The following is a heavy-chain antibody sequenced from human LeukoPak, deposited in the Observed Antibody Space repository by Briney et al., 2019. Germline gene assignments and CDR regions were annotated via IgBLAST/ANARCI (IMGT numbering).Heavy chain of an antibody. J-gene: IGHJ3*02. CDR1: GYXVTGYY. V-gene: IGHV1-2*02. D-gene: IGHD3-16*01. Sequence: ASVKVSCKASGYXVTGYYSHWVRQAPGQGLKWMGWINPSTTGTNYAQKFQGRVTMTRDTSISTAYMELSRLRSDDAAVYYCARGGRDPRDAFDIWGQGTMVTVSS. CDR2: INPSTTGT. CDR3: ARGGRDPRDAFDI.